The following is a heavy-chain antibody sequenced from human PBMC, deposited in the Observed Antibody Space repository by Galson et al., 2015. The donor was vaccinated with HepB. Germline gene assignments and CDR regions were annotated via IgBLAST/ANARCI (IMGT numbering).Heavy chain of an antibody. CDR2: IYHSGST. CDR1: GDSINSDSW. V-gene: IGHV4-4*02. J-gene: IGHJ4*02. Sequence: ETLSLTCAVSGDSINSDSWWSWVRQPPGEGLEWIGEIYHSGSTNYKPSLKSRVTISVDKSKNHFSLKLTFVTAADTAVYYCARAKEGRGYFDYWGQGTLVTVSS. D-gene: IGHD3-10*01. CDR3: ARAKEGRGYFDY.